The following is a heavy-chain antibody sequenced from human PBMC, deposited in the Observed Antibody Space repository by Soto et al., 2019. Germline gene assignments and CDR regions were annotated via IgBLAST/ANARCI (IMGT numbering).Heavy chain of an antibody. CDR3: ARGPPHSR. D-gene: IGHD2-21*01. Sequence: QLQLQESGSGLVKPSQTLSLTCAVSGGSISSGGYSWSWIRQPPGKGLEWIGYIYHSGGTYYNPSLTAWATISVGRPKNQFSLTPCSVTASDTAVYYLARGPPHSRWGQGTLVTVSS. J-gene: IGHJ4*02. V-gene: IGHV4-30-2*01. CDR2: IYHSGGT. CDR1: GGSISSGGYS.